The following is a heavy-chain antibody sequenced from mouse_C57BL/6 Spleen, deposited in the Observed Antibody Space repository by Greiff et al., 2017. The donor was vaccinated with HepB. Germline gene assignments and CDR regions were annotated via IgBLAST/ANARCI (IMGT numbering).Heavy chain of an antibody. D-gene: IGHD2-1*01. CDR1: GYAFSSSW. Sequence: QVQLQQSGPELVKPGASVKISCKASGYAFSSSWMNWVKQRPGKGLEWIGRIYPGDGDTNYNGKFKGKATLTADKSSSTAYMQLSSLTSEDSAVYFCARGDGNSAWFAYWGQGTLVTVSA. V-gene: IGHV1-82*01. J-gene: IGHJ3*01. CDR3: ARGDGNSAWFAY. CDR2: IYPGDGDT.